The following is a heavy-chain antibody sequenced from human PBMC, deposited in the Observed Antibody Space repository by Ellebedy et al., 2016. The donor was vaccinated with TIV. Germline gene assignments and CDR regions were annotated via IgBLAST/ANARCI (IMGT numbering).Heavy chain of an antibody. CDR3: ASPRTHGRGRVYYYGMDV. V-gene: IGHV1-46*03. Sequence: AASVKVSCKASGYTFTSYYMHWVRQAPGQGLEWMGIINPSGGSTSYAQKFQGRVTMTRDTSTSKVYMELSSLRYEDTAVYYCASPRTHGRGRVYYYGMDVWGQGTTVTVSS. D-gene: IGHD3-16*01. CDR2: INPSGGST. CDR1: GYTFTSYY. J-gene: IGHJ6*02.